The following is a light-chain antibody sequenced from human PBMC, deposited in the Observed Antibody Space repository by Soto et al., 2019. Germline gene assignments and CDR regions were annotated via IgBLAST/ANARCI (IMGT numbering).Light chain of an antibody. CDR1: QSVDIN. Sequence: EIVLTQSPATLSVSKGERVTLTCRASQSVDINLAWYQQKPGQAPRLLIYGASTRATDMPGRFSGRGSGTEFTLTISSLQSEDYAVYYCQQYRNWPRTFGQGTKVDI. CDR2: GAS. V-gene: IGKV3-15*01. CDR3: QQYRNWPRT. J-gene: IGKJ1*01.